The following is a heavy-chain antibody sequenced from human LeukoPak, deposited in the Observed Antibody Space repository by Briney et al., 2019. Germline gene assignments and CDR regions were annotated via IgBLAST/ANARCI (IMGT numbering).Heavy chain of an antibody. J-gene: IGHJ4*02. CDR3: ARDLIVPDAMTGSGSYSTDY. V-gene: IGHV1-18*01. D-gene: IGHD3-10*01. Sequence: ASVKVSCKASGYTFTNYGISWVRQAPGQGLEWMGWISAYNGNTNYAQKLQGRVTMTTDTSTSTAYMELRSLRSDDTAVYYCARDLIVPDAMTGSGSYSTDYWGQGTLATVSS. CDR2: ISAYNGNT. CDR1: GYTFTNYG.